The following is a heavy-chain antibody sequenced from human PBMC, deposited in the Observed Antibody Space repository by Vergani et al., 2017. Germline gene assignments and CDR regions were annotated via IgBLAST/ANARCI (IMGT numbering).Heavy chain of an antibody. V-gene: IGHV4-34*01. CDR1: GGSFSGYY. D-gene: IGHD4-17*01. Sequence: QVQLQQWGAGLLKPSETLSLTCAVYGGSFSGYYWSWIRQPPGKGLEWIGYIYYSGSTYYNPSLKSRVTISVDTSKNQFSLKLSSVTAADTAVYYCARSNDYGDIFDYWGQGTLVTVSS. CDR3: ARSNDYGDIFDY. J-gene: IGHJ4*02. CDR2: IYYSGST.